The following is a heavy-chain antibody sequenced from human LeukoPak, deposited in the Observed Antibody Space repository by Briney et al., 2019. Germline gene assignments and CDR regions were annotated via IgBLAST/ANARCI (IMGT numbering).Heavy chain of an antibody. CDR2: ISYDGSNK. V-gene: IGHV3-30-3*01. Sequence: PGGSLRLSCAASGFTFSSYAMHWVRQAPGKGLEWVAVISYDGSNKYYADSVKGRFTISRDNSKNTLYLQMNSLRAEDTAVYYCAKDFDYYDSSGYYYGYFDYWGQGTLVTVSS. CDR1: GFTFSSYA. CDR3: AKDFDYYDSSGYYYGYFDY. D-gene: IGHD3-22*01. J-gene: IGHJ4*02.